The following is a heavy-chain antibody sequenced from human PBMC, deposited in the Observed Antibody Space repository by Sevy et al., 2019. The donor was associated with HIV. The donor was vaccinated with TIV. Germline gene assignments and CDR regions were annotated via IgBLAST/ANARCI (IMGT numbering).Heavy chain of an antibody. D-gene: IGHD3-10*01. Sequence: GGSLRLSCAASGFTFSNAWMSWVRQAPGKGLEWVGRIKSKTDDATTYYAAPVKGRFTISRIDSNNSLHLQMNSLKTEDTAMYYCTTVRPFDGSGSLDYWGQGTLVTVSS. CDR3: TTVRPFDGSGSLDY. V-gene: IGHV3-15*01. CDR2: IKSKTDDATT. CDR1: GFTFSNAW. J-gene: IGHJ4*02.